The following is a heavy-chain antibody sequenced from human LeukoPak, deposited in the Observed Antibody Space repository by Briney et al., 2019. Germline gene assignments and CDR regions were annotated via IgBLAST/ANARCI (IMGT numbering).Heavy chain of an antibody. D-gene: IGHD3-22*01. CDR2: INQDGTEK. Sequence: PGGSLRLSCAASGFTFTTYWMTWVRQAPGKGLEWVANINQDGTEKYYVDSVKGRFTISRDNAKNSLYLQMNSLRAEDTAVYYCARASYSSGNYYWFDPWGQGTLVTVSS. V-gene: IGHV3-7*01. J-gene: IGHJ5*02. CDR1: GFTFTTYW. CDR3: ARASYSSGNYYWFDP.